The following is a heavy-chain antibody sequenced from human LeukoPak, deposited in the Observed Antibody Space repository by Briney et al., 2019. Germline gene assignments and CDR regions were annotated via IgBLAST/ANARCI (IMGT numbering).Heavy chain of an antibody. Sequence: GGSLRLSCAASGLTFINHNIYWVRQAPGKGLEWVSYISGRSSTTYYADSVKGRFTISRDSGKNSLYLQMNSLRDEDTAVYYCASQVRAGSGMDVWGQGTTVTVSS. CDR1: GLTFINHN. CDR3: ASQVRAGSGMDV. V-gene: IGHV3-48*02. J-gene: IGHJ6*02. CDR2: ISGRSSTT.